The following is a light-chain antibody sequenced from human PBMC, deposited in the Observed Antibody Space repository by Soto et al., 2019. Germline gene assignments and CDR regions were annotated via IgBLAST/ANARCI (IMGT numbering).Light chain of an antibody. CDR3: QHYNSYSEA. CDR2: DAS. J-gene: IGKJ1*01. Sequence: DIQMTQSPSTLSASVGARVPITCRASQSISSWLAWYQQKPGKAPKFLIYDASALESGVPSRFSGSGSGTEFTLTISSLQPDDFATYYCQHYNSYSEAFGQGTKVDIK. V-gene: IGKV1-5*01. CDR1: QSISSW.